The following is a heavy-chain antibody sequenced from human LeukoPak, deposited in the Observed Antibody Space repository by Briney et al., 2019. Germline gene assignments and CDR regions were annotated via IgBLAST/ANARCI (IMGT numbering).Heavy chain of an antibody. D-gene: IGHD3-22*01. CDR3: ARRLGGTGNYYYDSSGYYFEDY. V-gene: IGHV1-18*01. CDR2: ISAYNGNT. CDR1: GYTFTSYG. Sequence: ASVKVSCKASGYTFTSYGISWVRQAPGQGLEWMGWISAYNGNTNYAQKLQGRVTMTTDTSTSTAYMELRSLRSDDTAVYYCARRLGGTGNYYYDSSGYYFEDYWGQGTLVTVSS. J-gene: IGHJ4*02.